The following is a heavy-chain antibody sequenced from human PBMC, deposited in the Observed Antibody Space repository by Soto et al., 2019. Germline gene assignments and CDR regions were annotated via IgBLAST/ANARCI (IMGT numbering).Heavy chain of an antibody. J-gene: IGHJ3*02. D-gene: IGHD3-10*01. CDR1: GGSISSYY. CDR3: AGFGELKNAFDI. CDR2: TYYSGST. Sequence: SETLSLTCTLSGGSISSYYWSWIRQPPGKGLEWIGYTYYSGSTNYNPSLKSRVTISVDTSKNQFSLKLSSVTAADTAVYYCAGFGELKNAFDIWGQGTMVTVSS. V-gene: IGHV4-59*01.